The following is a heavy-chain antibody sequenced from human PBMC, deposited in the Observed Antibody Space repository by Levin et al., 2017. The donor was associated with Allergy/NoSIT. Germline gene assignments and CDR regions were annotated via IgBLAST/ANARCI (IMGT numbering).Heavy chain of an antibody. V-gene: IGHV3-74*01. CDR1: GFTFINYW. J-gene: IGHJ4*02. CDR3: ARGGPYITSSLEY. Sequence: GESLKISCAVSGFTFINYWMHWVRQVPGKGLVWVSPINGVGSITRYADSVKGRFTISRDNAKNTLYLEMNSLRAEDTAVYYCARGGPYITSSLEYWGQGTLVTVSS. D-gene: IGHD6-6*01. CDR2: INGVGSIT.